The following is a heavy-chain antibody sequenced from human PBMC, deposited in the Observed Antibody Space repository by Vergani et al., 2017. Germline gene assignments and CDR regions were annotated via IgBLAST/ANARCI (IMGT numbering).Heavy chain of an antibody. CDR1: GFTFSSYG. V-gene: IGHV3-33*01. CDR3: ARLERGKLVDY. Sequence: QVQLVESGGGVVQPGRSLRLSCAASGFTFSSYGMHWVRQAPGKGLEWVSVIWYDGSNKYYADSVKGRFTISRDNSKNTLYLQMNSLRAEDTAVYYWARLERGKLVDYWGQGTLVTVSS. J-gene: IGHJ4*02. D-gene: IGHD1-1*01. CDR2: IWYDGSNK.